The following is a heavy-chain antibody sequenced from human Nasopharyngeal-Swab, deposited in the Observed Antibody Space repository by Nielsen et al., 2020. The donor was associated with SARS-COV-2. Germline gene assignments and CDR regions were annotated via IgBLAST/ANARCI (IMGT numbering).Heavy chain of an antibody. V-gene: IGHV3-21*01. CDR2: ISSSSYI. J-gene: IGHJ5*02. Sequence: GESLKISCAASGFTFSSYSMNWVRQAPGKGLEWVSSISSSSYIYYADSVKGRFTISRDNAKNSLYLQMNSLRAEDTAVYYCARESPKYCSSTSCYYNWFDPWGQGTLVTVS. D-gene: IGHD2-2*01. CDR3: ARESPKYCSSTSCYYNWFDP. CDR1: GFTFSSYS.